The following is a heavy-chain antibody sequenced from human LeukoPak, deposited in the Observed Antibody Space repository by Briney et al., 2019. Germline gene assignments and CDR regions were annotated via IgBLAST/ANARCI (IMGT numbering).Heavy chain of an antibody. CDR2: IADSSSYT. V-gene: IGHV3-11*05. CDR3: ARANDLIDY. Sequence: GGSLRLSCAASGFTFTDYYMSWIRQAPGKGLEWVSYIADSSSYTNYADSVKGRFTLSRDNAKNSLYLQMNSLRAEDTAVYYCARANDLIDYWGQGTLVTVSS. CDR1: GFTFTDYY. J-gene: IGHJ4*02.